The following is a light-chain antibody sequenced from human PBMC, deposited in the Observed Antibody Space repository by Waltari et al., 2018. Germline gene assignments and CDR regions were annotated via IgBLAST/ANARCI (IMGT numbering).Light chain of an antibody. J-gene: IGKJ1*01. CDR1: QSHVHSDGNTY. CDR3: MQATHWPPWP. Sequence: DAVMPKSPGSLPGTLGQPVSISRRYSQSHVHSDGNTYLNWFHQRPGQYPRRLIYKVSHRDSGVPDSCSGSGSGTDFRVKISRVDAKDVGVYYCMQATHWPPWPFGQGTKVEIK. V-gene: IGKV2-30*02. CDR2: KVS.